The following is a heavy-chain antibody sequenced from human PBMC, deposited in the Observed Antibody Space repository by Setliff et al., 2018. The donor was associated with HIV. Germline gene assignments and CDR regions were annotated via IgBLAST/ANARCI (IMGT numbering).Heavy chain of an antibody. D-gene: IGHD5-18*01. CDR3: ARDLEVRGYSYGWFEY. CDR2: INAGNGDT. Sequence: ASVKVSCKASGYTFINYVINWVRQAPGQRLEWMGWINAGNGDTKYSQKFQGRVTITRDTSASTAYMELSSLRSEDRAVYYCARDLEVRGYSYGWFEYGGLGTLVTVSS. J-gene: IGHJ4*02. V-gene: IGHV1-3*01. CDR1: GYTFINYV.